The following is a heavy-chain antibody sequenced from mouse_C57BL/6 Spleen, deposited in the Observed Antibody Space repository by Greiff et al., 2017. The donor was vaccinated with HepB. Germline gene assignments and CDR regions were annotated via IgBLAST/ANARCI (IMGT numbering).Heavy chain of an antibody. V-gene: IGHV1-80*01. CDR1: GYAFSSYW. CDR2: IYPGDGDT. Sequence: QVHVKQSGAELVKPGASVKISCKASGYAFSSYWMNWVKQRPGKGLEWIGQIYPGDGDTNYNGKFKGKATLTADKSSSTAYMQLSSLTSEDSAVYFCARADYDGYHYYFDYWGQGTTLTVSS. D-gene: IGHD2-3*01. CDR3: ARADYDGYHYYFDY. J-gene: IGHJ2*01.